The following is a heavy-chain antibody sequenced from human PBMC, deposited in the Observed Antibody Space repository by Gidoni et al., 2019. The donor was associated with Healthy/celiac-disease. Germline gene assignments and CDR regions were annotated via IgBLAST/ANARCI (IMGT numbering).Heavy chain of an antibody. CDR3: ARVHPFCSSTSCYIDY. CDR1: GGTFSSYA. V-gene: IGHV1-69*06. J-gene: IGHJ4*02. Sequence: QVQLVQSGAEVKKPGSSVKVSCKASGGTFSSYAISWVRQAPGQGLEWMGGIIPIFGTANYAQKFQGRVTITADKSTSTACMELSSLRSEDTAVYYCARVHPFCSSTSCYIDYWGQGTLVTVSS. D-gene: IGHD2-2*02. CDR2: IIPIFGTA.